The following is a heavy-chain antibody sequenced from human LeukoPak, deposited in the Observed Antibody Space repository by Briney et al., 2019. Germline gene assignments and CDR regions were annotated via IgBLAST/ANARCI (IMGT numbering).Heavy chain of an antibody. Sequence: GGSLRLSCAASGFTFDDFAMHWVRQAPGKGLEWVSLITGDGGSTYYADSVKGRFTISRDNSKNSLYLQMNSLRTEDTALYYCATRYDFWSGYDDYRGQGTLVSVSS. J-gene: IGHJ4*02. V-gene: IGHV3-43*02. CDR2: ITGDGGST. CDR1: GFTFDDFA. D-gene: IGHD3-3*01. CDR3: ATRYDFWSGYDDY.